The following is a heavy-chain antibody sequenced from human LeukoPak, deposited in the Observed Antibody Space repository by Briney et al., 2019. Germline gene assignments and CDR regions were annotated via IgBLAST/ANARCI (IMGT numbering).Heavy chain of an antibody. CDR2: IHTSGNT. CDR3: ARGPHDTAYYFDQ. Sequence: PSETLSLTCTVSGGSISSYYWSWIRQPAGKGLEWIGRIHTSGNTDYNPSLKSRVTMSVDTSKNQFSLKVRSVTAADTAVYYCARGPHDTAYYFDQWGQGTLVTVSS. D-gene: IGHD5-18*01. CDR1: GGSISSYY. J-gene: IGHJ4*02. V-gene: IGHV4-4*07.